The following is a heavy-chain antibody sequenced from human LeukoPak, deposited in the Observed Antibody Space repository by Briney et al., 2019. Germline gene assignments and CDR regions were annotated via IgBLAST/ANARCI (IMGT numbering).Heavy chain of an antibody. D-gene: IGHD3-22*01. J-gene: IGHJ4*02. CDR3: RPYYYDSSGYYFDY. V-gene: IGHV4-39*07. CDR2: SYYRGST. CDR1: GGSISSSNYD. Sequence: SETLSLTCTVSGGSISSSNYDWGWIRQPPGKGLEWIGSSYYRGSTYYNPSLKSRVTISLDPSKNQFSLKLSSVTAADTAVYYCRPYYYDSSGYYFDYWGQGTLVTVSS.